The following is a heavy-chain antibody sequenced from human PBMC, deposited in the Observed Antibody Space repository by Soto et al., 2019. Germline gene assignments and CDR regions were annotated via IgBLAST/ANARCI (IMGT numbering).Heavy chain of an antibody. J-gene: IGHJ3*01. Sequence: QVQLVQSGAVVKKPGSSVEVSCKASGGTFNGYGISWVRQAPGQGLEWMGGTVPVFDASKYAPRFQGRVTITPDTSTSTAYMELSSVRSEDTAIYFCARGVSNSGAYYTGPSAYDLWGQGTLVIVSS. V-gene: IGHV1-69*06. D-gene: IGHD3-10*01. CDR1: GGTFNGYG. CDR3: ARGVSNSGAYYTGPSAYDL. CDR2: TVPVFDAS.